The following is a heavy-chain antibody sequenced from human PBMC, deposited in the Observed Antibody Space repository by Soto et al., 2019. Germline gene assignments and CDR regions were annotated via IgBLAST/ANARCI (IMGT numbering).Heavy chain of an antibody. D-gene: IGHD6-13*01. CDR2: IKQDGSEK. Sequence: GGSLRLSCAASGFTFSSYWMSWVRQAPGKGLEWVANIKQDGSEKYYVDSVKGRFTISRDNAKNSLYLQMNSLRAEDTAVYYCARGSIAAAGPFDYWGQGTLVTVSS. CDR3: ARGSIAAAGPFDY. V-gene: IGHV3-7*01. J-gene: IGHJ4*02. CDR1: GFTFSSYW.